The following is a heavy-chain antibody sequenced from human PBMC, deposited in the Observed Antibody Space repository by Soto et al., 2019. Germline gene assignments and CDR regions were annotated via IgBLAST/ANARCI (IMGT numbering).Heavy chain of an antibody. CDR2: IYYSGST. CDR1: GGSISSYY. D-gene: IGHD3-3*01. V-gene: IGHV4-59*01. Sequence: PSETLSLTCTVSGGSISSYYWSWIRQPPGKGLEWIGYIYYSGSTNYNPSLKSRVTISVDTSKNQSSLKLSSVTAADTAVYYCARVRITIFGVVIMHAFDIWGQGTMVT. J-gene: IGHJ3*02. CDR3: ARVRITIFGVVIMHAFDI.